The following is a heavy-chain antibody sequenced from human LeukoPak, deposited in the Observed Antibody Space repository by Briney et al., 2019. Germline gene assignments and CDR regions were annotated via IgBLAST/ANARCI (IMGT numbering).Heavy chain of an antibody. V-gene: IGHV3-72*01. Sequence: GGSLRLSCAASGFTLSDHYMDWVRQAPGKGLEWVGRVRNKANGYRTEYAASVEGRFTVSVDASKNSLYLQMNSLKTEDTAVYYCARSGYCGAGSCYADYFYYWGRGTLVTVSS. CDR1: GFTLSDHY. J-gene: IGHJ4*02. CDR3: ARSGYCGAGSCYADYFYY. D-gene: IGHD2-15*01. CDR2: VRNKANGYRT.